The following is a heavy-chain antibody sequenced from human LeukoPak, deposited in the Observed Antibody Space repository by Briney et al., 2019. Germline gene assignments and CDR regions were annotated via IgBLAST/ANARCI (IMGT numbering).Heavy chain of an antibody. CDR1: GGTFSSYA. D-gene: IGHD3-22*01. Sequence: AASVKVPCKASGGTFSSYAISWVRQAPGQGLEWMGGIIPIFGTANYAQKFQGRVTITADESTSTAYMELSSLRSEDTAVYYCARDVSDSSGYFPYYFDYWGQGTLVTVSS. CDR2: IIPIFGTA. J-gene: IGHJ4*02. V-gene: IGHV1-69*13. CDR3: ARDVSDSSGYFPYYFDY.